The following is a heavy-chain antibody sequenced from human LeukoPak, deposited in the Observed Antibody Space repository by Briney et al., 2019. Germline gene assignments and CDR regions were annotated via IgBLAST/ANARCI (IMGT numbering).Heavy chain of an antibody. J-gene: IGHJ4*02. CDR1: GFTFSTYP. CDR3: ARGRSAWYEDY. V-gene: IGHV3-30*04. D-gene: IGHD6-19*01. CDR2: ISYDGSNK. Sequence: GGSLRLSCVASGFTFSTYPMHWVSQAPGKGLEWVAVISYDGSNKYYADSVKGRFTISRDNSKNTLYLQMNSLRAEDTAVYYCARGRSAWYEDYWGQGTLVTVSS.